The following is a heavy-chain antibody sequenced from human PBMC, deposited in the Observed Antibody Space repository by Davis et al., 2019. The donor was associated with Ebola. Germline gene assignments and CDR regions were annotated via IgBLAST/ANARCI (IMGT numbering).Heavy chain of an antibody. V-gene: IGHV4-31*03. Sequence: PSETLSLTCTVSGGSISSGTYYWSWVRQHPGKGLEWIAYTHYSGSTYYNPSLRSRVTISVDTSKNQFSLNVYSVTAADTAIYYCATDILSQPRDWGQGTLVTVSS. CDR1: GGSISSGTYY. J-gene: IGHJ4*02. CDR2: THYSGST. CDR3: ATDILSQPRD.